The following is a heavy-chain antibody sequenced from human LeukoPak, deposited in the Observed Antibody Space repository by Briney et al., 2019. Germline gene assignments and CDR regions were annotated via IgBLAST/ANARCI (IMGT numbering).Heavy chain of an antibody. D-gene: IGHD3-9*01. CDR3: ARAPTIHYDILTGYKSDAFDI. CDR2: IYHSGST. CDR1: GGSISSGGYS. V-gene: IGHV4-30-2*01. J-gene: IGHJ3*02. Sequence: PSETLSLTCAVSGGSISSGGYSWSWIRQPPGKGLEWIGYIYHSGSTYYNPSLKSRVTISVDRSKNQFSLKLSSVTAADTAVYYCARAPTIHYDILTGYKSDAFDIWGQGTMVTVSS.